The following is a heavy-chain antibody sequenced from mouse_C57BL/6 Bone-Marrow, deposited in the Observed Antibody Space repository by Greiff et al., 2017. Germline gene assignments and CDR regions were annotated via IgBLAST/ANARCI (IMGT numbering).Heavy chain of an antibody. Sequence: QVQLQQPGAELVRPGTSVTLSCKASGYTFTSYWMHWVKQRPGQGREWIGVIDPSDSYTNYNQKFKGKATLTVDTSSSTAYMQLSSLTSEDAAVYDCGRWFPARDYWGQGTSVTVSS. J-gene: IGHJ4*01. CDR1: GYTFTSYW. CDR2: IDPSDSYT. CDR3: GRWFPARDY. D-gene: IGHD2-2*01. V-gene: IGHV1-59*01.